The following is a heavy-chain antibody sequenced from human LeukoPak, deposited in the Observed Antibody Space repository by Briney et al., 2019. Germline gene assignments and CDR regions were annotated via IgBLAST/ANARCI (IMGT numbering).Heavy chain of an antibody. D-gene: IGHD6-13*01. Sequence: GRSLRLSCAASGFTFSSYAMHWVRQAPGKGLEWVAVISYDGSNKYYADSVKGRFTISRDNSKNTLYLQMNSLRAEDTAVYYCARDLRGWQQTIDYWGQGTLVTVSS. CDR2: ISYDGSNK. J-gene: IGHJ4*02. CDR1: GFTFSSYA. CDR3: ARDLRGWQQTIDY. V-gene: IGHV3-30-3*01.